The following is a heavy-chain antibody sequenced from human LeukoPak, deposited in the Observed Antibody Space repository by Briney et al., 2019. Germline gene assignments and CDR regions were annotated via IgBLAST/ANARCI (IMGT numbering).Heavy chain of an antibody. CDR3: ARGGGDWESPFDY. Sequence: GGSLRLSCAASGFTFSTYWMSWVRQAPGKGLGWVANIKQDGSEKYYVDSVRGRFTISRDNAKNSLYLQMNSLRAEDTAVYYCARGGGDWESPFDYWGQGTLVTVSS. CDR2: IKQDGSEK. D-gene: IGHD2-21*02. CDR1: GFTFSTYW. J-gene: IGHJ4*02. V-gene: IGHV3-7*01.